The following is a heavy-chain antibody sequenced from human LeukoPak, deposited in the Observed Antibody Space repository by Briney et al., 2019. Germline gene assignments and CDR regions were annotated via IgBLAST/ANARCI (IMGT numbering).Heavy chain of an antibody. Sequence: GSLRLSCAASGFTFSSYSMNWVRQPPGKGLEWIGEINHSGSTNYNPSLKSRVTISVDTSKNQFSLKLSSVTAADTAVYYCARGRKTYDYVWGSYRYLDAFDIWGQGTMVTVSS. CDR2: INHSGST. V-gene: IGHV4-34*01. CDR1: GFTFSSYS. J-gene: IGHJ3*02. CDR3: ARGRKTYDYVWGSYRYLDAFDI. D-gene: IGHD3-16*02.